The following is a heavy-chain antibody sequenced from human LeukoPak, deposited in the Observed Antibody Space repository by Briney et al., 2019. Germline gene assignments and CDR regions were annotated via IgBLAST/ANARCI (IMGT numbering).Heavy chain of an antibody. CDR1: GASINKYY. D-gene: IGHD2-2*01. CDR3: ARNAGTKDYYYGMDV. CDR2: FFYSGST. Sequence: SETLSLTCTVSGASINKYYWNWVRQPPGKGLEWIGCFFYSGSTRYNPSLKSRVTISGDMSNNQFSLRLTSLTAADTAVYYCARNAGTKDYYYGMDVWGQGTTVIVSS. J-gene: IGHJ6*02. V-gene: IGHV4-59*08.